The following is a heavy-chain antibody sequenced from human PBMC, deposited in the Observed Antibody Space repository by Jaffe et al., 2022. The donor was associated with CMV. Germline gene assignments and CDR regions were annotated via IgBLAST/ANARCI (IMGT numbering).Heavy chain of an antibody. D-gene: IGHD3-3*01. CDR1: GGSISSYY. CDR3: ARFWSGYAPYYYYYMDV. Sequence: QVQLQESGPGLVKPSETLSLTCTVSGGSISSYYWSWIRQPPGKGLEWIGYIYYSGSTNYNPSLKSRVTISVDTSKNQFSLKLSSVTAADTAVYYCARFWSGYAPYYYYYMDVWGKGTTVTVSS. CDR2: IYYSGST. V-gene: IGHV4-59*08. J-gene: IGHJ6*03.